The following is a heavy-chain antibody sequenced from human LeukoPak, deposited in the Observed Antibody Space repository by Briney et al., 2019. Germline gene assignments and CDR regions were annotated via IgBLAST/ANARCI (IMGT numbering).Heavy chain of an antibody. CDR1: GFTFSSYA. CDR3: VKDRGGSPFYGMDV. J-gene: IGHJ6*02. D-gene: IGHD1-26*01. V-gene: IGHV3-23*01. Sequence: PGGSLRLSCAASGFTFSSYAMSWVRQAPGKGLEGVSTISCSGGADTYYADSVKGRFTISRNNSKNTQYLPMNSLRAEDTAVYYCVKDRGGSPFYGMDVWGQGTTVTVSS. CDR2: ISCSGGADT.